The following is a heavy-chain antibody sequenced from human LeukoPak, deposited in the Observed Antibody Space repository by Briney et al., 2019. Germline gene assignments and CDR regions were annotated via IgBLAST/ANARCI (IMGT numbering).Heavy chain of an antibody. J-gene: IGHJ6*02. Sequence: SETLSLTCTVSGGSISSRNYYWGWIRQSPGKGLEWIGSIYYSGSTYYKSSLKSRVTISVDTSKNQFSLKLSSVTAADTAVYYCARVVGAMAYYYYGMDVWGQGTTVTVSS. D-gene: IGHD5-18*01. CDR1: GGSISSRNYY. V-gene: IGHV4-39*07. CDR3: ARVVGAMAYYYYGMDV. CDR2: IYYSGST.